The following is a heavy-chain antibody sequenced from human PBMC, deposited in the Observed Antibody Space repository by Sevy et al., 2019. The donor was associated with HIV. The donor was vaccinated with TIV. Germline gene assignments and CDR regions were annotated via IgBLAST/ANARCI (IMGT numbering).Heavy chain of an antibody. Sequence: GGSLRLSCAASGFTFSSYAMHWVHQAPGKGLEWVAVISYDGSNKYYADSVKGRFTISRDNSKNTLYLQMNSLRAEDTAVYYCARGPLFGYDILTGYYDYWGQGTLVTVSS. J-gene: IGHJ4*02. CDR3: ARGPLFGYDILTGYYDY. V-gene: IGHV3-30-3*01. CDR1: GFTFSSYA. CDR2: ISYDGSNK. D-gene: IGHD3-9*01.